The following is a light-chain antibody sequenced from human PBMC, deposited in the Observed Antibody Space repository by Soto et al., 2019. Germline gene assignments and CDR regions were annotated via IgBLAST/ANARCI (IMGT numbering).Light chain of an antibody. CDR2: EVS. J-gene: IGLJ1*01. CDR1: SSAVGSSNL. Sequence: QSSLSQPASVSWSPGRSITIARTGTSSAVGSSNLASWHAQRPGRAPKLMIYEVSKRRSGVSNRFFGAEAGSRAVGTISGLQAEDEADYYCCSYAGSSTGDGFGTGTKVTVL. V-gene: IGLV2-23*02. CDR3: CSYAGSSTGDG.